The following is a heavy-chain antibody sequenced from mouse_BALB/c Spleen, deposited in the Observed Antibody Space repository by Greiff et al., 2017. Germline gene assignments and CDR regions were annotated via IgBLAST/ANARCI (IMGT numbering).Heavy chain of an antibody. D-gene: IGHD2-10*01. CDR2: ISNGGGST. V-gene: IGHV5-12-2*01. Sequence: EVKLVESGGGLVQPGGSLKLSCAASGFTFSSYTMSWVRQTPEKRLEWVAYISNGGGSTYYPDTVKGRFTISRDNAKNTLYLQMSSLKSEDTAMYYCARAYYGNYVDYWGQGTTLTVSS. CDR1: GFTFSSYT. J-gene: IGHJ2*01. CDR3: ARAYYGNYVDY.